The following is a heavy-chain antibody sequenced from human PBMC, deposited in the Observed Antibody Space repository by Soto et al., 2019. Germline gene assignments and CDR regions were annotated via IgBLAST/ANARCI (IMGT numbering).Heavy chain of an antibody. V-gene: IGHV3-30*18. CDR2: ISYDGSNK. Sequence: SLRLSCAASGFTFSSYGMHWVRQAPGKGPEWVAVISYDGSNKYYADSVKGRFTISRDNSKNTLYLQMNSLRAEDTAVYYCAKDLRSGVVVTDYWGQGTLVTVSS. CDR1: GFTFSSYG. D-gene: IGHD3-22*01. CDR3: AKDLRSGVVVTDY. J-gene: IGHJ4*02.